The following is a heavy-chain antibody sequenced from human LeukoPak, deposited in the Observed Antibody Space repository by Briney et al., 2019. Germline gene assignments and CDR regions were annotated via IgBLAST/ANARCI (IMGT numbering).Heavy chain of an antibody. D-gene: IGHD6-19*01. CDR1: GFTFSNYG. Sequence: GGSLRLSCAASGFTFSNYGMTWVRQAPGKGLEWVSAISGRDDNTYYADSVKGRFSISRDNSKNTVHLQMNSLRVEDTAVFYCAKRVAYSSGYYWDYWGQGTLVTVSS. V-gene: IGHV3-23*01. CDR2: ISGRDDNT. CDR3: AKRVAYSSGYYWDY. J-gene: IGHJ4*02.